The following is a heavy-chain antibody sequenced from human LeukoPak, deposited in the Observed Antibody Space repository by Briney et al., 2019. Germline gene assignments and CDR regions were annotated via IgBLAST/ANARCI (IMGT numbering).Heavy chain of an antibody. Sequence: GGSLRLSCAASGFTFSSYGMHWVRQAPGQGLEWMGWINPNSGGTNYAQKFQGRVTMTRDTSISTAYMELSRLRSDDTAVYYCASPYLIAVAGTDAFDIWGQGTMVTVSS. CDR2: INPNSGGT. CDR3: ASPYLIAVAGTDAFDI. D-gene: IGHD6-19*01. J-gene: IGHJ3*02. V-gene: IGHV1-2*02. CDR1: GFTFSSYG.